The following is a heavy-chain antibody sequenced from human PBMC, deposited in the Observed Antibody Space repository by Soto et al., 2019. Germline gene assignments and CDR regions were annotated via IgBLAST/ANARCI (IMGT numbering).Heavy chain of an antibody. CDR1: GFTFRNYP. V-gene: IGHV3-23*01. CDR2: ISAGGDST. Sequence: EVQVLESGGGLVQPGGSLRLSCANSGFTFRNYPMNWVRQAPGKGLEWVSGISAGGDSTYYADSVKGRFTIFRDNSKNSVYLQMNSLRAEDTAVYYCARRVWGQGTLVTVSS. CDR3: ARRV. J-gene: IGHJ4*02.